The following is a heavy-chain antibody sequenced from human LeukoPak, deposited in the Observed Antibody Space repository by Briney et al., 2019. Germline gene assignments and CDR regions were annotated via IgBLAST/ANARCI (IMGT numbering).Heavy chain of an antibody. V-gene: IGHV1-2*02. CDR2: INPNSGGT. J-gene: IGHJ6*03. D-gene: IGHD3-9*01. CDR1: GYTLTGYY. Sequence: ASVKVSCKASGYTLTGYYMHWVRQAPGQGLEWMGWINPNSGGTNYAQKFQGRVTMTRDTSISTAYMELSRLRSDDTAVYYCARDDYDILTGYSPHYYYYYMDVWGKGTTVTISS. CDR3: ARDDYDILTGYSPHYYYYYMDV.